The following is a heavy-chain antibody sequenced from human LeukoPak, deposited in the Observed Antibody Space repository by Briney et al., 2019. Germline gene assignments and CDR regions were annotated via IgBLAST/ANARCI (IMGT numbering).Heavy chain of an antibody. Sequence: PSETLSLTCTVSGGSVSGGYYYCSWIRQSPGKGLEWIGYIHYSGSTVYNPSLKSRVTMSIDTSKNQFSLNLSSVTAADTAVYYCARTGSTGGYWGQGTLVTVSS. CDR1: GGSVSGGYYY. V-gene: IGHV4-61*01. D-gene: IGHD1-1*01. CDR2: IHYSGST. J-gene: IGHJ4*02. CDR3: ARTGSTGGY.